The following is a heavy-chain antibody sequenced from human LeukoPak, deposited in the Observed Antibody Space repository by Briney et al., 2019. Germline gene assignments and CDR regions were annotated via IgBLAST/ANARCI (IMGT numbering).Heavy chain of an antibody. CDR1: GGSISSGGYY. CDR2: IYYSGST. D-gene: IGHD1-7*01. CDR3: AREGSWNSPDY. J-gene: IGHJ4*02. Sequence: NPSETLSLTCTVSGGSISSGGYYWSWIRQHPGKGLEWIGYIYYSGSTYYNPSLKSRVTISVDTSKNQFSLKLSSVTAADTAVYYCAREGSWNSPDYWGQGTLVTVSS. V-gene: IGHV4-31*03.